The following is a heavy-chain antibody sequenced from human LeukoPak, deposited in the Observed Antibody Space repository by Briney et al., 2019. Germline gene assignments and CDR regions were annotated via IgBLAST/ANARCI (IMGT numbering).Heavy chain of an antibody. D-gene: IGHD3-3*01. CDR3: ARDRYYTLDY. CDR2: INSDGSNT. V-gene: IGHV3-74*01. Sequence: GGSLRLSCAASGFSFSTSWMHWVRHTPEKGLVWVSRINSDGSNTIYADSVKGRFTISRDNAKSTLFLQMNSLRAEDTAVYYCARDRYYTLDYWGQGTLVTVSS. CDR1: GFSFSTSW. J-gene: IGHJ4*02.